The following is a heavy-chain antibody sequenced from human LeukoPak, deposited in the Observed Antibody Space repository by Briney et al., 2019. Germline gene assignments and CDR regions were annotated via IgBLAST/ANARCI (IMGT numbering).Heavy chain of an antibody. D-gene: IGHD1-7*01. CDR3: ARHHLGTNRD. V-gene: IGHV5-51*01. Sequence: GESLKISCKGSGYSFTNYWIAWVRQMPGKALEWMGVINPGDSEIRYSPSFQGQVTISADKSISTAYLQWSSLAASDTAMVYCARHHLGTNRDWGQGTLVTVSS. CDR1: GYSFTNYW. CDR2: INPGDSEI. J-gene: IGHJ4*02.